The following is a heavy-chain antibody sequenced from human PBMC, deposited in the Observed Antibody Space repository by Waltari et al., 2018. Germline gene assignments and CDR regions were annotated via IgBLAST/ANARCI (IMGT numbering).Heavy chain of an antibody. V-gene: IGHV4-59*01. CDR2: IYKSGSN. D-gene: IGHD2-2*01. CDR1: GGSISSYY. J-gene: IGHJ5*02. Sequence: QVQLQESGPGLVKPSETLSLTCTVSGGSISSYYWSWIRQPTGKRLEWIGYIYKSGSNYYNPTLTSRFTISVDTSKNQFSLKLSSVTAADTAVYYCARGPIVVVPAAKGWFDPWGQGTLVTVSS. CDR3: ARGPIVVVPAAKGWFDP.